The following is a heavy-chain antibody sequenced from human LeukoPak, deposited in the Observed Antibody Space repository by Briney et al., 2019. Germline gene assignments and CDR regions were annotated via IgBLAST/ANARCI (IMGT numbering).Heavy chain of an antibody. CDR2: INPYNGNT. V-gene: IGHV1-18*01. J-gene: IGHJ4*02. CDR3: ARDPLYGSGPPDDY. Sequence: GASVKVSCKASGYTFTTYGISWVRQAPGQGLEWMGWINPYNGNTNYAQKLQGRVTMTTDTSTSTAYMELRSLRSDDTAVYYCARDPLYGSGPPDDYWGQGTLVTVSS. CDR1: GYTFTTYG. D-gene: IGHD3-10*01.